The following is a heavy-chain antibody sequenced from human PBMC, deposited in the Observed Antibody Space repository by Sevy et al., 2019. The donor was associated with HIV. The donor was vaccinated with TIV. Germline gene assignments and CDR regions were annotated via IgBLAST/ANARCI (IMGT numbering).Heavy chain of an antibody. J-gene: IGHJ4*02. D-gene: IGHD6-13*01. V-gene: IGHV4-59*01. CDR2: IYYSGST. CDR1: GGSISSYY. CDR3: ARESSYSSSWYSNYFDY. Sequence: SETLSLTCTVSGGSISSYYWSWIRQPPGKGLESIGYIYYSGSTNYNPSLKSRVTISVDTSKNQFSLKLSSVTAADTAVYYCARESSYSSSWYSNYFDYWGQGTLVTVSS.